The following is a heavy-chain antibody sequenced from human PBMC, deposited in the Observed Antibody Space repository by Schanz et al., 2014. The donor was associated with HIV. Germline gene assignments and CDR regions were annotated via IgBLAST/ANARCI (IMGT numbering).Heavy chain of an antibody. D-gene: IGHD3-9*01. Sequence: EVQLVESGGGLVQPGRSLRLSCAASGFTFSSYAMSWVRQAPGKGLEWVSLISGSGGHTYYADSVKGRFTISRDNAKNSLYLQMNSLRAEDTAVYYCARDSYYDRSRYSGYYYYGMDVWGQGTTVTVS. CDR3: ARDSYYDRSRYSGYYYYGMDV. CDR2: ISGSGGHT. J-gene: IGHJ6*02. V-gene: IGHV3-23*04. CDR1: GFTFSSYA.